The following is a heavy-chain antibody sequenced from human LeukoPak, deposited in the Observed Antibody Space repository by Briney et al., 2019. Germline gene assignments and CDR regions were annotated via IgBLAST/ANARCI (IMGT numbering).Heavy chain of an antibody. V-gene: IGHV3-7*01. CDR2: IKEDGSEK. CDR3: ASDLGYCSGRACYSVFDY. CDR1: GFTFSSYW. Sequence: PGGSLRLSCAASGFTFSSYWMGWVRQAPGKGPEWVAHIKEDGSEKYYVDSVKGRFTMFRDNAKNSLYLQMNSLRAEDTALYYCASDLGYCSGRACYSVFDYWGQGTLVTVAS. J-gene: IGHJ4*02. D-gene: IGHD2-15*01.